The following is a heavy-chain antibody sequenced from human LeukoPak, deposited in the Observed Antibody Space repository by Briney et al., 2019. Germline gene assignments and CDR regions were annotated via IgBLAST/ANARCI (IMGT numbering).Heavy chain of an antibody. V-gene: IGHV1-69*13. CDR2: IIPIFGTA. J-gene: IGHJ4*02. CDR1: GGTFSSYA. Sequence: ASVKVSCKASGGTFSSYAISWVRQAPGQGLEWMGGIIPIFGTANYAQKFQGRVTITADESTSTAYMELSSLRSEDTAVYYCARWYGPGSYEDDYFDYWGQGTLVTVSS. D-gene: IGHD3-10*01. CDR3: ARWYGPGSYEDDYFDY.